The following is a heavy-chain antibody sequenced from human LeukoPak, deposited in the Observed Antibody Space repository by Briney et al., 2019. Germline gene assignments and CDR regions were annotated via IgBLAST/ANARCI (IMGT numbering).Heavy chain of an antibody. Sequence: TGGSLRLSCAASGFTFSSHWMHWVRQAPGKGLVWVSRINSNGSSTNYADSVKGRFTISRDNAKNTLYLQMSSLRAEDTAVYYCAKGGATICDNWGQGTLVTVSS. V-gene: IGHV3-74*01. CDR2: INSNGSST. CDR3: AKGGATICDN. CDR1: GFTFSSHW. D-gene: IGHD5-12*01. J-gene: IGHJ4*02.